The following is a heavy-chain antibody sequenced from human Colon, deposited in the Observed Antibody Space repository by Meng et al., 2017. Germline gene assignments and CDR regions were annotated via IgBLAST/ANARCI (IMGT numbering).Heavy chain of an antibody. V-gene: IGHV3-23*04. CDR2: MTGIERTP. Sequence: GRRVESGGVWRHPRGPLRLSGAVSGFIVSKDSMGWVRRAPGKGREWVSIMTGIERTPSYADSVKGRFTISRDDSKNTLYLQMNSLRAEDTAVYYCAGHGGYSYLGQGTLVTVSS. CDR1: GFIVSKDS. D-gene: IGHD5-18*01. CDR3: AGHGGYSY. J-gene: IGHJ4*02.